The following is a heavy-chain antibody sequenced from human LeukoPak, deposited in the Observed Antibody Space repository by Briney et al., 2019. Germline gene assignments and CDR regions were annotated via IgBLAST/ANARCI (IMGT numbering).Heavy chain of an antibody. CDR2: ISGLGDRT. D-gene: IGHD2-15*01. CDR1: GFSFSSYA. CDR3: AKQLGYCSDGSCYFPY. Sequence: GGSLRLSCAASGFSFSSYAMTWARQTPGQGLEWVSSISGLGDRTYYADSVKGRFTISRDNSKSTLCLQMNSLRAEDTAVYYCAKQLGYCSDGSCYFPYWGQGTLVTVSS. J-gene: IGHJ4*02. V-gene: IGHV3-23*01.